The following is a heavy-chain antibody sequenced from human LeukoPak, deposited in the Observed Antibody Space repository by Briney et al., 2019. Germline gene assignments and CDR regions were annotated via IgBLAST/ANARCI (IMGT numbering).Heavy chain of an antibody. CDR3: AKVQGQVIGYYFDY. CDR1: GFTFSIHA. CDR2: ISTSCGGG. J-gene: IGHJ4*02. D-gene: IGHD3/OR15-3a*01. Sequence: GGSLRLSCAASGFTFSIHAMGWVRQAPGKGLERVSAISTSCGGGYYADSVKGRFTISRDNSKNTLYLQMNSLRAEDTAVYYCAKVQGQVIGYYFDYWGRGTLVTVSS. V-gene: IGHV3-23*01.